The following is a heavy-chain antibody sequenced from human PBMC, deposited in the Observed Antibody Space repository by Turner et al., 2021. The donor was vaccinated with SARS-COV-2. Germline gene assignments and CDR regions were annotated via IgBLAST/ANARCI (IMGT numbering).Heavy chain of an antibody. CDR1: GLPFSSYG. J-gene: IGHJ4*02. CDR3: AKTIYSYGYNGYYFDY. V-gene: IGHV3-30*18. CDR2: ISYYGSNK. Sequence: QVQLVESGGGVVQPGRSLRLSRADSGLPFSSYGMHWVRQAPGKWLEWVAVISYYGSNKYYADSVKGRFTISRDNSKNTLYLQMNSLRAEDTAVYYCAKTIYSYGYNGYYFDYWGRGTLVTVSS. D-gene: IGHD5-18*01.